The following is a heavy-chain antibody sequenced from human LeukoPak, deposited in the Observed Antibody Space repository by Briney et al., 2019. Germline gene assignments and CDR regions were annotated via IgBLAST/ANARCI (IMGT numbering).Heavy chain of an antibody. J-gene: IGHJ6*02. CDR2: INHSGST. D-gene: IGHD2-2*01. CDR1: GGSISGYY. V-gene: IGHV4-34*01. Sequence: SETLSLTCAVYGGSISGYYWSWIRQRPGQGLEWIGEINHSGSTNYNPSLKSRVTISLDPSNNQFSLKLSSVTAADTDVYYCARVVRFPSRGRYQLLGVYYGMDVWGQGTTVTVSS. CDR3: ARVVRFPSRGRYQLLGVYYGMDV.